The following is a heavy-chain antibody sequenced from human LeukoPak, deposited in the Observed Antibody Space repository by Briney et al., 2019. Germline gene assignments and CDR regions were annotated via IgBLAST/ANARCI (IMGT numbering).Heavy chain of an antibody. J-gene: IGHJ3*02. CDR2: ISGSGGST. CDR1: GFTFSSYA. D-gene: IGHD3-10*01. V-gene: IGHV3-23*01. CDR3: AKPYYGHDAFDI. Sequence: GGSLRLSCAASGFTFSSYAMSWVRQAPGKGLEWVSAISGSGGSTYYADSVKGRFTISRDNSKNTLYLQMNSLRAGDTAVYYCAKPYYGHDAFDIWGQGTMVTVSS.